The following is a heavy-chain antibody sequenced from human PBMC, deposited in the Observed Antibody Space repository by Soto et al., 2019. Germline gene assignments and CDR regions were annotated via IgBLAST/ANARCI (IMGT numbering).Heavy chain of an antibody. CDR3: ARRYGGTFDY. V-gene: IGHV4-59*08. D-gene: IGHD2-15*01. CDR1: GGSLNCHY. J-gene: IGHJ4*02. CDR2: IYYSGST. Sequence: PQTMSVACIGSGGSLNCHYWSWIRQPAGKGLEWIGYIYYSGSTNYNPSLKSRVTISVGTSKNQFSLKLSSVTAADTAVYYCARRYGGTFDYWGQGTLVTIS.